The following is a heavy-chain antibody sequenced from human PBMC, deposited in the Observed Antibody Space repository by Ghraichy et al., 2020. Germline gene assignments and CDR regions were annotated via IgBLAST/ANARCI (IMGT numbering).Heavy chain of an antibody. Sequence: GVLRLSCAVSGFTFSNYAMSWVRQAPGKGLEWVSSISGSGGYTYYADSVKGRFTISRDNSKATLYLQMSSLRAEDTAVYYCAKDTQLRVTNGGGFDVWGQGTMVTVSS. D-gene: IGHD2-8*01. J-gene: IGHJ3*01. CDR1: GFTFSNYA. CDR2: ISGSGGYT. V-gene: IGHV3-23*01. CDR3: AKDTQLRVTNGGGFDV.